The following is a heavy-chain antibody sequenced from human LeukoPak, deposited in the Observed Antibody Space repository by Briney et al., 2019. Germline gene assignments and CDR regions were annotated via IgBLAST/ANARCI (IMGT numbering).Heavy chain of an antibody. Sequence: ASVKVSCKASGYTFTSYAMRWVRQAPGQRLEWMGWINAGNGNTKYSQKFQGRVTITGDTSASTAYMELSSLRSEDTAVYYCARGYCSSTSCYMDVWGQGTTVT. V-gene: IGHV1-3*01. CDR2: INAGNGNT. J-gene: IGHJ6*02. D-gene: IGHD2-2*01. CDR3: ARGYCSSTSCYMDV. CDR1: GYTFTSYA.